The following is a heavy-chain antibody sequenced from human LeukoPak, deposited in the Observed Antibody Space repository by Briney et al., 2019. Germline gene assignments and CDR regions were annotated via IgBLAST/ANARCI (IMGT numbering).Heavy chain of an antibody. V-gene: IGHV1-18*01. D-gene: IGHD6-13*01. J-gene: IGHJ6*02. Sequence: ASVKVSCKASGYTFTSYGISWVRQAPGQGLEWMGWISTYNGNTNYAHKLQGSVTMTTDTSTSTAYMELRSLRSDVTAVYYCARDFLGLSSSWYGFDYYYYGMDIWGQGTTVTVSS. CDR1: GYTFTSYG. CDR3: ARDFLGLSSSWYGFDYYYYGMDI. CDR2: ISTYNGNT.